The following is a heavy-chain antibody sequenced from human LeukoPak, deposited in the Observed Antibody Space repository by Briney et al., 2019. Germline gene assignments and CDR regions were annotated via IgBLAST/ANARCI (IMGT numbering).Heavy chain of an antibody. Sequence: GGSLRLSCAASGFTFSSYGMHWVRQAPGKGLEWVAVISYDGSNKYYADSVKGRFTISRDNSKNTLYLQMNSLRAEDTAVYYCAKSVRGYSYGLDIYYYYYMDVWGKGTTVTVSS. CDR1: GFTFSSYG. D-gene: IGHD5-18*01. CDR3: AKSVRGYSYGLDIYYYYYMDV. J-gene: IGHJ6*03. V-gene: IGHV3-30*18. CDR2: ISYDGSNK.